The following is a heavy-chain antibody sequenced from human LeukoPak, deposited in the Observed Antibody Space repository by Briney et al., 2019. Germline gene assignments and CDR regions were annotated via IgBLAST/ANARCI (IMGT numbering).Heavy chain of an antibody. CDR1: GGTFSSYA. D-gene: IGHD1-26*01. J-gene: IGHJ4*02. V-gene: IGHV1-69*05. CDR3: AREDTKVGATTFDY. Sequence: SVKVSCKASGGTFSSYAISWVRQAPGQGLEWMGGIIPIFGTANYAQKIQGRVTITTDESTSTAYMELSSLRSEDTAVYYCAREDTKVGATTFDYWGQGTLVTVSS. CDR2: IIPIFGTA.